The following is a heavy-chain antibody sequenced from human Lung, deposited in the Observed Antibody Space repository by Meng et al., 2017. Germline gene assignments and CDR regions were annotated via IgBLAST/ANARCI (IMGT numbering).Heavy chain of an antibody. D-gene: IGHD2-21*01. CDR3: ARDIVVTFGELTTLDS. CDR2: INAGSENT. CDR1: GYTFTNYA. J-gene: IGHJ4*02. Sequence: QVHLVQSGAEVKKSGAAVKVPCKASGYTFTNYAMHWVRQAPGQGLEWMGWINAGSENTEYSQKFQGRVTLTRDTSATTAYMELRSLKSEDTAIYYCARDIVVTFGELTTLDSWGQGTLVTVSS. V-gene: IGHV1-3*01.